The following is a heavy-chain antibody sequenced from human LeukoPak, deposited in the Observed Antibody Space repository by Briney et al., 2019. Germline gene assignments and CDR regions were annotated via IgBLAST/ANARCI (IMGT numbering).Heavy chain of an antibody. CDR3: ARDRYSGSYPKDY. J-gene: IGHJ4*02. V-gene: IGHV3-53*01. Sequence: GGSLRLSCAASGFTVSSNYMSWVRQAPGKGLEWVSVIYSGGSTYYADSVKGRFTISRDNAKKSLYLQMNSLRAEDSAVYYCARDRYSGSYPKDYWGQGTLVTVSS. CDR1: GFTVSSNY. D-gene: IGHD1-26*01. CDR2: IYSGGST.